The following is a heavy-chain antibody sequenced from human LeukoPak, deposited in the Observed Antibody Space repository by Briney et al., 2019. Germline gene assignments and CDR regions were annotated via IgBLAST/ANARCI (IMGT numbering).Heavy chain of an antibody. D-gene: IGHD6-19*01. V-gene: IGHV1-2*02. CDR2: INPNSGGT. J-gene: IGHJ4*02. Sequence: ASVKVSCKASGYTFTGYYMHWVRQAPGQGLEWMGWINPNSGGTNYAQKLQGRVTMTTDTSTNTAYMELRSLRSDDTAVYYCARVLSIAVVAPGYWGQGTLVTVSS. CDR3: ARVLSIAVVAPGY. CDR1: GYTFTGYY.